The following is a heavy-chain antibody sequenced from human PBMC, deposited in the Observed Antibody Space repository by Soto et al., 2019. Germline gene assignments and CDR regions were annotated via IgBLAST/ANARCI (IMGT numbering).Heavy chain of an antibody. Sequence: ASVKVSCKASGYTFTSYGISWVRQAPGQGLEWMGWISAYNGNTNYAQKLQGRVTMTTDTSTSTAYMELRSLRSDDTAVYYCARGGTGCSSTSCYLPAFDIWGQGTMVTVSS. CDR3: ARGGTGCSSTSCYLPAFDI. V-gene: IGHV1-18*01. D-gene: IGHD2-2*01. CDR2: ISAYNGNT. J-gene: IGHJ3*02. CDR1: GYTFTSYG.